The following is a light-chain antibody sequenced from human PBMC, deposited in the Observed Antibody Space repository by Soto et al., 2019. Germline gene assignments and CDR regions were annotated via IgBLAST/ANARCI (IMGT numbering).Light chain of an antibody. Sequence: QSALTQPASVSGSPGQSITISCTGTSSDVGGYNYVSWYQQHPGKAPKLMIYEVSNRPSGVSNRFSGSKSGNTASLTISGLQAEDEADYYCGTWDVSLSGVIFGAGTKLTVL. CDR2: EVS. CDR3: GTWDVSLSGVI. CDR1: SSDVGGYNY. V-gene: IGLV2-14*01. J-gene: IGLJ2*01.